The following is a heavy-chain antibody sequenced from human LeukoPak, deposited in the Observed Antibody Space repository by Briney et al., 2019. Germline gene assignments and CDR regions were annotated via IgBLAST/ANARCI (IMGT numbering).Heavy chain of an antibody. CDR2: INPNSGGT. J-gene: IGHJ5*02. V-gene: IGHV1-2*02. CDR3: ARDLYCSSTSCFPDP. D-gene: IGHD2-2*01. CDR1: GYTFTGYY. Sequence: ASVKVSCKASGYTFTGYYMHWVRQAPGQGLEWMGWINPNSGGTNYAQKFQGRVTMTRDTSISTAYMELSRPRSDDTAVYYCARDLYCSSTSCFPDPWGQGTLVTVSS.